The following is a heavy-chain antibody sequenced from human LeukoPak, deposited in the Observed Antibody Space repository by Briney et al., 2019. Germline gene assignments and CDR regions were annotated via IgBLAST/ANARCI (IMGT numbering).Heavy chain of an antibody. D-gene: IGHD3-10*01. J-gene: IGHJ6*02. CDR1: GGSISSGDYY. CDR3: ARVVREYYYYYGMDV. V-gene: IGHV4-30-4*01. Sequence: SETLSLTCTVSGGSISSGDYYWSWIHQPPGKGLEWIGYIYYSGSTYYNPSLKSRVTISVDTSKNQFSLKLSSVTAADTAVYYCARVVREYYYYYGMDVWGQGTTVTVSS. CDR2: IYYSGST.